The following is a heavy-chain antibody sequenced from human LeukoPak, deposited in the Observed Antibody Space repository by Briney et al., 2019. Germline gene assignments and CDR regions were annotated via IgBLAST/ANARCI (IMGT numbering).Heavy chain of an antibody. V-gene: IGHV1-69*13. J-gene: IGHJ3*02. D-gene: IGHD3-22*01. CDR3: ARDSLYYDTLDDAFDI. CDR1: GGTFSSYA. CDR2: IIPIFGTA. Sequence: ASVKVSCKASGGTFSSYAISWVRQAPGQGLEWMGGIIPIFGTANYAQKFQGRVTITADESTSTAYMELSSLRSEDTAVYYCARDSLYYDTLDDAFDIWGQGTMVTASS.